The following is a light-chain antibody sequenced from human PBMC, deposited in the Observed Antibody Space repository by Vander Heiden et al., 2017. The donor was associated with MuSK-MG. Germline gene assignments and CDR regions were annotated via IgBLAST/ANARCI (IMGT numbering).Light chain of an antibody. J-gene: IGLJ3*02. CDR1: SSNIGSNT. V-gene: IGLV1-44*01. Sequence: QSVLTQPPSASGTAGQRVTITCSGSSSNIGSNTENWYQQLPGTAPKLLSYSNNQRPSGVPDRFSGSKSGTSASLAISGLQAEDEADYYCAAWDDSMNGYWVFGGGTKLTVL. CDR2: SNN. CDR3: AAWDDSMNGYWV.